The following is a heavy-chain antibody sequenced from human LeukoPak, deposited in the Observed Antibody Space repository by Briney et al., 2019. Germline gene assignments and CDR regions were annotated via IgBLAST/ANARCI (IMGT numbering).Heavy chain of an antibody. CDR1: GGSISSYY. CDR3: ARGPSGSGDAFDI. D-gene: IGHD1-14*01. Sequence: KPSETLSLTCTVSGGSISSYYWSWIRQPPGKGLEWIGYSYYSGSTNYNPSLKSRVTISVDTSKNQFSLKLSSVTAADTAVYYCARGPSGSGDAFDIWGQGTMVTVSS. V-gene: IGHV4-59*01. J-gene: IGHJ3*02. CDR2: SYYSGST.